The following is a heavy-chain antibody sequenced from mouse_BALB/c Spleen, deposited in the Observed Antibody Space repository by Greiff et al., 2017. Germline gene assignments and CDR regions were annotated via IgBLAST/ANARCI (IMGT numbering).Heavy chain of an antibody. J-gene: IGHJ4*01. CDR2: IWAGGST. Sequence: QVQLQQSGPGLVAPSQSLSITCTVSGFSLTSYGVHWVRQPPGKGLEWLGVIWAGGSTNYNSALMSRLSISKDNSKSQVFLKMNSLQTDDTAMYYCARGGYYGDYAMDYWGQGTSVTVSS. CDR1: GFSLTSYG. CDR3: ARGGYYGDYAMDY. V-gene: IGHV2-9*02. D-gene: IGHD1-1*01.